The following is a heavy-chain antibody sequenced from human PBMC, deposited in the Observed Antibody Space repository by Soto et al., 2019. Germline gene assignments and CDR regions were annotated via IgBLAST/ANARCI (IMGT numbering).Heavy chain of an antibody. D-gene: IGHD3-3*01. CDR2: IKSKTDGGTT. CDR3: TTQDGVALTRDY. J-gene: IGHJ4*02. CDR1: GFTFSNAW. V-gene: IGHV3-15*01. Sequence: EVPLVESGGGLVKPGGSLRLSCAASGFTFSNAWMSWVRQAPGKGLEWVGRIKSKTDGGTTDYAAPVKGRFTISRDDSKNTLYLQMNSLKTEDTAVYYCTTQDGVALTRDYWGQGTLVTVSS.